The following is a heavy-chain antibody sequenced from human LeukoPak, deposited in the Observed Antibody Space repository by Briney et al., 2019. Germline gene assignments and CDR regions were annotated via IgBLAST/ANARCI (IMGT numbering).Heavy chain of an antibody. D-gene: IGHD6-19*01. J-gene: IGHJ5*01. CDR1: GFTFSSYS. CDR3: ASAVRQWLGNWSDY. Sequence: PGGSLRLSCAASGFTFSSYSMNWVRQAPGKGLEWVSYISSSSSTIYYADSVKGRFTISRDNAKNSLYLQMNSLRDEDTAVYYCASAVRQWLGNWSDYWGQGTLVTVSS. V-gene: IGHV3-48*02. CDR2: ISSSSSTI.